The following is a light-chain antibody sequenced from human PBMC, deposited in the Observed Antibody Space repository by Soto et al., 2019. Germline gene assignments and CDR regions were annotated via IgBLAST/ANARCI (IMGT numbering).Light chain of an antibody. V-gene: IGLV1-40*01. J-gene: IGLJ1*01. CDR2: GNT. Sequence: QSVLTQPPSVSGAPGQRVTISCTGSSSNIGAGYDVSWYQQLPGTAPKFLIYGNTDRPSGVPDRFSGSKSGTSASLAITRLQAEDEADYYCQSYDSSLSGYVFGTGTKLTVL. CDR3: QSYDSSLSGYV. CDR1: SSNIGAGYD.